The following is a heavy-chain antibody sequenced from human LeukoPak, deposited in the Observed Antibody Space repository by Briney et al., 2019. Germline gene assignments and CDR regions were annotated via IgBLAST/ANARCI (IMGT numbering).Heavy chain of an antibody. CDR1: GFTFSSYE. CDR3: ARDAGAYHYYYYMDV. D-gene: IGHD3-10*01. Sequence: GGSLRLSCAASGFTFSSYEMNWVRQAPGKGLEWVSYISSSGSTIYYADSVKGRFTISGDNAKNSLYLQMNSLRAEDTAVYYCARDAGAYHYYYYMDVWGKGTTVTVSS. CDR2: ISSSGSTI. J-gene: IGHJ6*03. V-gene: IGHV3-48*03.